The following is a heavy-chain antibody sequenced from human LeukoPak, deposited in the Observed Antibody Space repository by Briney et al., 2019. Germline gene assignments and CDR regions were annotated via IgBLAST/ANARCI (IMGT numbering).Heavy chain of an antibody. D-gene: IGHD1/OR15-1a*01. CDR1: GFTFSSYW. V-gene: IGHV3-7*01. Sequence: GGSLRLSCAASGFTFSSYWMSWVRQAPGKGLEWVANIKQDGSEKYYVDSVKGRFTISRDNAKNSLNLQMNSLRAEDTAVYYCAREAYNWNIDVFDIWGQGTLVTVSS. J-gene: IGHJ3*02. CDR3: AREAYNWNIDVFDI. CDR2: IKQDGSEK.